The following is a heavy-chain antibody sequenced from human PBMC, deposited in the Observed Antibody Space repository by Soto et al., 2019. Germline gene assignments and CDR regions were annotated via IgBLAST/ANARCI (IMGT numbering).Heavy chain of an antibody. D-gene: IGHD6-6*01. CDR3: ARGRGSIAFLWENRYNWFDP. Sequence: QVQLVQSGAEVKKPGASVKVSCKASGYTFTSYDINWVRQATGQGLEWMGWMNPNSGNTGYAQKFQGRVTMTRNTSISTAYMELSSLRSEDTAVYYCARGRGSIAFLWENRYNWFDPWGQGTLVTVSS. CDR2: MNPNSGNT. CDR1: GYTFTSYD. J-gene: IGHJ5*02. V-gene: IGHV1-8*01.